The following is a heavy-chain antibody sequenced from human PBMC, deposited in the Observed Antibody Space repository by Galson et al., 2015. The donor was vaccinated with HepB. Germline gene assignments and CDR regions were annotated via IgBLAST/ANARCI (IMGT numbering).Heavy chain of an antibody. D-gene: IGHD1-26*01. CDR3: ARVTSLSVVGGGNALSY. Sequence: SVKVSCKASGYTFTNYAMHWVRQAPGQRLEWMGWINADTGNTKFSQKFQGRVTITREKSASTVYMELSSLRSEDTAVYYCARVTSLSVVGGGNALSYWGQGTLVTVSS. CDR2: INADTGNT. J-gene: IGHJ4*02. CDR1: GYTFTNYA. V-gene: IGHV1-3*01.